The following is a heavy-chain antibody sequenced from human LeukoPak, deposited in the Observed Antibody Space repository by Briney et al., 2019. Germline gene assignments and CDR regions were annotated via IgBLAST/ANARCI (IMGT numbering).Heavy chain of an antibody. J-gene: IGHJ4*02. CDR3: ARAGGDSVYYGSGSYFPSDY. Sequence: SVKVSCKASGYTFTSYGISWVRQAPGQGLEWMGGIIPIFGTANYAQKFQGRVTITADESTSTAYMELSSLRSEDTAVYYCARAGGDSVYYGSGSYFPSDYWGQGTLVTVSS. D-gene: IGHD3-10*01. CDR1: GYTFTSYG. V-gene: IGHV1-69*13. CDR2: IIPIFGTA.